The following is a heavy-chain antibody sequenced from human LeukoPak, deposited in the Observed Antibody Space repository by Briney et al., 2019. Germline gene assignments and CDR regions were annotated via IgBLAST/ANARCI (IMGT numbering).Heavy chain of an antibody. J-gene: IGHJ4*02. V-gene: IGHV3-74*01. D-gene: IGHD5-18*01. Sequence: GGSLRLSCAASGLTFSGYWMHWVRQAPGKGLVWVSRINSDGSTTTYADSVKGRFTISRDNAEKTLYLQMNSLRVEDTAVYYCARALDTAIVTGPGGFGGYWGQGTLVTVSS. CDR1: GLTFSGYW. CDR3: ARALDTAIVTGPGGFGGY. CDR2: INSDGSTT.